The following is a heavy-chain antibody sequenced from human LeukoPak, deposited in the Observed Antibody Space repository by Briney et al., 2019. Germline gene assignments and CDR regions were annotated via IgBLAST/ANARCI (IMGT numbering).Heavy chain of an antibody. CDR3: ARDRPHNWFDP. J-gene: IGHJ5*02. CDR1: GFTFSDHW. CDR2: IDTDGSTT. V-gene: IGHV3-74*01. Sequence: GGSLRLSCGVSGFTFSDHWMHWVGPPPGKGRVWVSGIDTDGSTTRYADSVKGRFTISRDNAKNTLYLQMNTLRAEDTAVYYCARDRPHNWFDPWGQGTLVTVSS.